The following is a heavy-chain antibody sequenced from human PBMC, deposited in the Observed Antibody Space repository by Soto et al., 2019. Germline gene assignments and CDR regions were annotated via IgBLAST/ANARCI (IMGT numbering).Heavy chain of an antibody. CDR3: ARGGTGHMDV. Sequence: SETLSLTCTVSGGSISNFYWSWIRQPPGKGLEWIGYVYYTGSTSYNPSLKRRVTFSADSSKSQFSLKLNSVTAADTAVYYCARGGTGHMDVWGKGITVTVSS. CDR2: VYYTGST. V-gene: IGHV4-59*12. J-gene: IGHJ6*03. CDR1: GGSISNFY.